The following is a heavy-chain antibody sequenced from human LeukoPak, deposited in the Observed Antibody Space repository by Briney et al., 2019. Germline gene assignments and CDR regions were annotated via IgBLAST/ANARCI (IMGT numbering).Heavy chain of an antibody. CDR2: IYYRGST. V-gene: IGHV4-59*11. D-gene: IGHD3-22*01. Sequence: PSETLSLTCTVSGDSSSNHYWGWIRQPPGKGLEWIGYIYYRGSTNYNPSLKSRVTISVDTSKNQLSLKLTSVTTADTAVYYCARDASNGYYFDYWGQGILVTVSS. CDR1: GDSSSNHY. CDR3: ARDASNGYYFDY. J-gene: IGHJ4*02.